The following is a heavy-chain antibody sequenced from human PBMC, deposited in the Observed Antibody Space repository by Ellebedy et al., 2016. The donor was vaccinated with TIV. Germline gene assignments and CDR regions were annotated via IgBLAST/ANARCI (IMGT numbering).Heavy chain of an antibody. J-gene: IGHJ6*03. V-gene: IGHV1-18*01. CDR2: ISAYTGNT. CDR3: ARGTWVYYYYMDV. Sequence: AASVKVSCKASGYTFTSYGITWVRQAPGQGLEWMGWISAYTGNTNYAQNLQGRVTMTTDTSTSTAYMELRSLRSDDTAVYYCARGTWVYYYYMDVWGKGTTVTVSS. CDR1: GYTFTSYG. D-gene: IGHD3-16*01.